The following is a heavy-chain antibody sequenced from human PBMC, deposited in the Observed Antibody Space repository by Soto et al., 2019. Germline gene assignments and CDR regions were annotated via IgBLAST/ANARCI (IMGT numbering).Heavy chain of an antibody. Sequence: QVQLVQSGAEVKKPGSLVKVSCKASGGTFSSYAISWVRQAPGQGLEWMGGIIPIFGTANYAQKFQGRVTITADESTSTAYMELSSLRSEDTAVYYCARVSMSISTSWVRGGMDVWGQGTTVTVSS. V-gene: IGHV1-69*12. CDR2: IIPIFGTA. J-gene: IGHJ6*02. CDR3: ARVSMSISTSWVRGGMDV. CDR1: GGTFSSYA. D-gene: IGHD2-2*01.